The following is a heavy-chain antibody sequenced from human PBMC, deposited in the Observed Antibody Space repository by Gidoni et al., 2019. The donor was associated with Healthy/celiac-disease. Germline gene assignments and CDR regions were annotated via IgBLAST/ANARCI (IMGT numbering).Heavy chain of an antibody. Sequence: LEWMGIIYPGDSDTRYSPSFQGQVTISADKSISTAYLQWSSLKASDTAMYYCARTGLVRGATYYYYYGMDVWGQGTTVTVSS. D-gene: IGHD3-10*01. V-gene: IGHV5-51*01. CDR3: ARTGLVRGATYYYYYGMDV. J-gene: IGHJ6*02. CDR2: IYPGDSDT.